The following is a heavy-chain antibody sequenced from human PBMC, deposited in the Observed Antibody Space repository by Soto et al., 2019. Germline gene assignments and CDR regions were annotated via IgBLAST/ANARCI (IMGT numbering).Heavy chain of an antibody. CDR1: GGTFSTYG. D-gene: IGHD1-1*01. CDR2: IIRLFGSA. CDR3: ARIKRPPKGGYIYYYYGLDV. Sequence: QVQLVQSGAEVKKPGSSVKVSCKASGGTFSTYGISWVRRAPGQGLELMGGIIRLFGSADFAQKFQGRVTITADESTGTVYMELNSLRSEDTAVYYCARIKRPPKGGYIYYYYGLDVWGQGTTVTVSS. J-gene: IGHJ6*02. V-gene: IGHV1-69*01.